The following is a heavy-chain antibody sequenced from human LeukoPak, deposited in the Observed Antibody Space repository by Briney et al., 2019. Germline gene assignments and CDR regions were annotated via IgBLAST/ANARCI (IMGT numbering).Heavy chain of an antibody. CDR2: FDPEDGET. Sequence: ASVTVSCKVSGYTLTELSMHWVRQAPGKGLEWMGGFDPEDGETIYAQKFQGRVTMTEDTSTDTAYMELSSLRSEDTAVYYCATADPGIPRQLYYYGMDVWGQGTTVTVSS. CDR3: ATADPGIPRQLYYYGMDV. CDR1: GYTLTELS. J-gene: IGHJ6*02. V-gene: IGHV1-24*01. D-gene: IGHD2-2*01.